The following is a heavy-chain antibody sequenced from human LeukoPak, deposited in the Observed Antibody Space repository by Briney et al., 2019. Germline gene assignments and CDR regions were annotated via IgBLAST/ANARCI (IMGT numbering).Heavy chain of an antibody. CDR3: ARAVADNTFDY. Sequence: SETLSLTCTVSGGSIRSSSHYWVWIRQPPGKGLEWIGRISDSGSTYQNPSLKSRVSISVDTSKNQFSLKLSSVTAADTAVYYCARAVADNTFDYWGPGTLVTVSS. D-gene: IGHD1-1*01. CDR2: ISDSGST. V-gene: IGHV4-39*07. J-gene: IGHJ4*02. CDR1: GGSIRSSSHY.